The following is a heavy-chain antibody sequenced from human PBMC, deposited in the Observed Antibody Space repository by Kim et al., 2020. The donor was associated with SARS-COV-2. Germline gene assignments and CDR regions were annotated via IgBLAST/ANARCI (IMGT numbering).Heavy chain of an antibody. J-gene: IGHJ4*02. CDR2: ISWNSGSI. CDR3: AKDIGPQGLGFDY. V-gene: IGHV3-9*01. CDR1: GFTFDDYA. Sequence: GGSLRLSCAASGFTFDDYAMHWVRQAPGKGLEWVSGISWNSGSIGYADSVKGRFTISRDNAKNSLYLQMNSLRAEDTALYYCAKDIGPQGLGFDYWGQGTLVTVSS.